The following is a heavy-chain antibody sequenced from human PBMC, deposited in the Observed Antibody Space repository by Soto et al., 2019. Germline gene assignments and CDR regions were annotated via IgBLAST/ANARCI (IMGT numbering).Heavy chain of an antibody. CDR1: GFNFRIYT. CDR3: ARGGLEPFDY. V-gene: IGHV3-21*06. Sequence: PXGSLRLSCVGSGFNFRIYTMNWVRQAPGKGPEWVSSISQTGDYMVYADSVKGRFTISRDNVKSELYLQMNNLRTEDTAVYYCARGGLEPFDYWGQGNLVTVSS. CDR2: ISQTGDYM. J-gene: IGHJ4*02. D-gene: IGHD1-1*01.